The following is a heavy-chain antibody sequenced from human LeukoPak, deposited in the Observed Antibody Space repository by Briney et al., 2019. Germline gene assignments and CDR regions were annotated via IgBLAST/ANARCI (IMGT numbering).Heavy chain of an antibody. D-gene: IGHD2-15*01. CDR1: GGSISGTYY. CDR3: ARAQGWSRGMDV. J-gene: IGHJ6*02. Sequence: SETLSLTCTVSGGSISGTYYWSWIRQPPGKGLEWIGYIYYTGTTDSNPSLKSRVTISLDTSKNQFSPNLSSVTAADTAVYYCARAQGWSRGMDVWGQGTTVTVSS. CDR2: IYYTGTT. V-gene: IGHV4-59*08.